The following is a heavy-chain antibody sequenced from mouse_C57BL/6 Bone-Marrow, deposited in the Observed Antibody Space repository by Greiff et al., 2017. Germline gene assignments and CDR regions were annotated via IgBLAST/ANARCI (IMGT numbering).Heavy chain of an antibody. D-gene: IGHD2-3*01. CDR3: AREIYDGYYVPFAY. CDR1: GFTFSSYA. V-gene: IGHV5-4*01. CDR2: ISDGGSYT. J-gene: IGHJ3*01. Sequence: EVKLMASGGGLVKPGGSLKLSCAASGFTFSSYAMSWVRQTPEKRLEWVATISDGGSYTYYPDNVKGRFTISRDNAKNNLYLQMSHLKSEDTAMYYCAREIYDGYYVPFAYWGQGTLVTVSA.